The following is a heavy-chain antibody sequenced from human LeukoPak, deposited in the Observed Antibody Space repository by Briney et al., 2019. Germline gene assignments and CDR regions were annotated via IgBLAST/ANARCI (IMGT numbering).Heavy chain of an antibody. CDR1: GFTFSSYA. Sequence: GRSLRLSCAASGFTFSSYAMHWVRQAPGKGLEWVAVISYDGSNKYYADSVKGRFTISRDNSKNTLYPQMNSLRAEDTAVYYCARDLRSARSRYFDWLGAFDIWGQGTMVTVSS. V-gene: IGHV3-30-3*01. CDR3: ARDLRSARSRYFDWLGAFDI. J-gene: IGHJ3*02. D-gene: IGHD3-9*01. CDR2: ISYDGSNK.